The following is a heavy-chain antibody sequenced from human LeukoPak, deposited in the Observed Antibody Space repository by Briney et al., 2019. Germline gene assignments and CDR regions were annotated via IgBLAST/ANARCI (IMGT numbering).Heavy chain of an antibody. D-gene: IGHD3-22*01. CDR3: ADNYDSSGYRFDY. CDR2: TRYDGSNK. CDR1: GLTFSSYG. J-gene: IGHJ4*02. Sequence: GGSLRLSCAASGLTFSSYGMHWVRQAPGKGLEWVAFTRYDGSNKYYADSVKGRFTTSRDNSKNTLYLQMNSLRAEDTAVYYCADNYDSSGYRFDYWGQGTLVTVSS. V-gene: IGHV3-30*02.